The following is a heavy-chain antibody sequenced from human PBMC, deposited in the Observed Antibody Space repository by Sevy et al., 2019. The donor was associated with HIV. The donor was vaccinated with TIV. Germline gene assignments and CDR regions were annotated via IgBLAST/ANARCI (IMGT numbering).Heavy chain of an antibody. V-gene: IGHV1-24*01. CDR2: FDPEENEI. J-gene: IGHJ6*02. CDR1: EYTVTKLP. D-gene: IGHD3-3*01. CDR3: ATLDFWSDYRLYGTDL. Sequence: ASVKVSCKVSEYTVTKLPMHWVRQAPGKGLEWMGGFDPEENEIIYAQNFQGRVTMTRDTSTDTAYMELRSLRSEDTAVYYCATLDFWSDYRLYGTDLWGQGTKVTVSS.